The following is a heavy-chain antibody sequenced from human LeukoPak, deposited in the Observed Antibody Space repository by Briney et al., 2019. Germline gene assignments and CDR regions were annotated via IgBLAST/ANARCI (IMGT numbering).Heavy chain of an antibody. CDR2: IRSKPYGGTT. CDR1: GFTFGDYA. J-gene: IGHJ4*02. Sequence: GGSLRLSCTASGFTFGDYAMSWFRQAPGKGLEWVGFIRSKPYGGTTEYAASVKGRFIISRDDSKSIAYLQMNSLKTEDTAVYHCSRVERWLVPFDYWGQGTLVTVSS. V-gene: IGHV3-49*03. CDR3: SRVERWLVPFDY. D-gene: IGHD6-19*01.